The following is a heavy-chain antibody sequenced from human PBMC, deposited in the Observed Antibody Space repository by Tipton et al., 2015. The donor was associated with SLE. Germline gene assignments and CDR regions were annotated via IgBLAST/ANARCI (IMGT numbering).Heavy chain of an antibody. CDR2: IYHSEST. D-gene: IGHD3-3*01. CDR1: GYSISSGYY. CDR3: ARRATIFGVVTWFDP. J-gene: IGHJ5*02. V-gene: IGHV4-38-2*01. Sequence: TLSLTCAVSGYSISSGYYWGWIRQPPGKGLEWIGSIYHSESTYYNPSLKSRVTISVDTSKNQFSLKLSSVTAAVTAVYYCARRATIFGVVTWFDPWGQGTLVTVSS.